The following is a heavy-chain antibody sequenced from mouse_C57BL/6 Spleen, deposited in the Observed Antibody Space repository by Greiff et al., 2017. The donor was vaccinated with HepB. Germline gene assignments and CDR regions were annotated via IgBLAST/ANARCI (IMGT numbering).Heavy chain of an antibody. Sequence: EVKLMESGGDLVKPGGSLKLSCAASGFTFSSYGMSWVRQTPDKRLEWVATISSGGSYTYYPDSVKGRFTISRDNAKNTLYLQMSSLKSEDTAMYYCARQRITTVVPYFDYWGQGTTLTVSS. J-gene: IGHJ2*01. V-gene: IGHV5-6*01. D-gene: IGHD1-1*01. CDR3: ARQRITTVVPYFDY. CDR2: ISSGGSYT. CDR1: GFTFSSYG.